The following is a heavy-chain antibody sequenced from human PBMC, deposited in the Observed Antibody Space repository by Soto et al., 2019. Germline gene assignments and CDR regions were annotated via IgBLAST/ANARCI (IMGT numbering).Heavy chain of an antibody. J-gene: IGHJ5*01. V-gene: IGHV1-69*06. CDR2: GIARYGTT. CDR1: GGTFSRYA. CDR3: ATSEWELLLGPTFRWFDS. Sequence: SVKVSCKTSGGTFSRYAINWVRQAPGEGVEWMRGGIARYGTTKYAGKFKSRVTITADKSTNTVYMGLNSLRSEDTALYFCATSEWELLLGPTFRWFDSWGQGTLVTVSS. D-gene: IGHD1-26*01.